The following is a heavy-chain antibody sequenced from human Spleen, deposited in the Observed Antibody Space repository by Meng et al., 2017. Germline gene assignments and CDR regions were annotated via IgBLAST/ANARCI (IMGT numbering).Heavy chain of an antibody. CDR1: GYSVSTYW. CDR3: ARLRISVAPLSKIDWFDP. J-gene: IGHJ5*02. V-gene: IGHV5-51*01. Sequence: GESLKISCKSSGYSVSTYWIAWVRQMPGKGLEWMGIIYPGDSETRYSPSFQGQVTISADKSVSTAYLQWSSLKASDTAMYYCARLRISVAPLSKIDWFDPWGQGTLVTVSS. CDR2: IYPGDSET. D-gene: IGHD6-19*01.